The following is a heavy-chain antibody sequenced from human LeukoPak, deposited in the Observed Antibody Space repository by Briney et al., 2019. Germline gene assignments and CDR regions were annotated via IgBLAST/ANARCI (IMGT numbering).Heavy chain of an antibody. J-gene: IGHJ6*03. V-gene: IGHV3-7*01. Sequence: PGGSLRLSCAASGLTFNNYRVAWVRQAPGKGLEWVANIKEDGSEKNYVDSVKGRFTISRDNAQSSLYLQMSSLRAADTAVYYCARVMAASVWRSYGSYYYYYYMDVWGKGTTVTVSS. D-gene: IGHD3-16*01. CDR3: ARVMAASVWRSYGSYYYYYYMDV. CDR2: IKEDGSEK. CDR1: GLTFNNYR.